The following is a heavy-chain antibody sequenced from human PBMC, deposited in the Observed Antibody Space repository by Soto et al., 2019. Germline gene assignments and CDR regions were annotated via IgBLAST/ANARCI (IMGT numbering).Heavy chain of an antibody. J-gene: IGHJ3*02. CDR3: AKVVAAAATSGDAFDI. CDR2: ISGSGGST. CDR1: GFTFSSYA. V-gene: IGHV3-23*01. D-gene: IGHD6-13*01. Sequence: GGSLRLSCAASGFTFSSYAMSWVRQAPGKGLEWVSAISGSGGSTYYADSVKGRFTISRDNSKNTLYLQMNSLRAEDTAVYYCAKVVAAAATSGDAFDIWGQGTMVTVSS.